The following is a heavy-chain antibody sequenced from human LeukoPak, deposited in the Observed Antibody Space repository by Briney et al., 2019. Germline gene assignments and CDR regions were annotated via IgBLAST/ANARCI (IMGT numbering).Heavy chain of an antibody. Sequence: ASVKVSCKASGYTFSNYYLHWVRQAPGQGLEWMGLINPTAGNTYYAQKFQGRVTMTEDTSTDTAYMELSSLRSEDTAVYYCATGYGSSGYYYWGQGTLVTVSS. D-gene: IGHD3-22*01. CDR1: GYTFSNYY. V-gene: IGHV1-46*01. J-gene: IGHJ4*02. CDR3: ATGYGSSGYYY. CDR2: INPTAGNT.